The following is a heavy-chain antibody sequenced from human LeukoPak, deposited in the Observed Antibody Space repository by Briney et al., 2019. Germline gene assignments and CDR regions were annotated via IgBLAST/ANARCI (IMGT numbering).Heavy chain of an antibody. CDR1: GYSFTSYW. Sequence: GESLKISCKGSGYSFTSYWIGWVRQMPGIGLEWMGIIYPGDSDTRYSPSFQGQVTISADKSISTAYLQWSSLKASDTAMYYCARIKMYSSSWYRGDPWGQGTLVTVSS. D-gene: IGHD6-13*01. J-gene: IGHJ5*02. CDR3: ARIKMYSSSWYRGDP. CDR2: IYPGDSDT. V-gene: IGHV5-51*01.